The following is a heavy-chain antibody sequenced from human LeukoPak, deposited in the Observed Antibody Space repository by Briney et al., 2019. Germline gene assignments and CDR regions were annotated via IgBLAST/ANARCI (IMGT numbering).Heavy chain of an antibody. CDR3: ARGGAAAGDPNYYYGMDV. D-gene: IGHD6-13*01. CDR2: VFHSGST. V-gene: IGHV4-59*11. J-gene: IGHJ6*02. Sequence: SETLSLTCTVSGGSISSHYWSWIRQPPGKGLEWIGYVFHSGSTNYNPSLKSRVIISLDTSKNQLSLKLSSVTAADTAVYYCARGGAAAGDPNYYYGMDVWGQGTTVTVSS. CDR1: GGSISSHY.